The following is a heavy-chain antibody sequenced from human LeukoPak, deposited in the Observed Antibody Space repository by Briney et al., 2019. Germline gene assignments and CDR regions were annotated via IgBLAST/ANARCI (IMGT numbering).Heavy chain of an antibody. J-gene: IGHJ4*02. CDR2: MYSSGST. Sequence: PSETLSLTCTVSGGSISSDNHYWSWIRQPAGKGLEWIGRMYSSGSTNYSPSLESRVTISIDTSKNQFSPNLSSVTAADTAVYYCARGTKGMTGAPSDYWGQGTLVTVSS. V-gene: IGHV4-61*02. CDR1: GGSISSDNHY. CDR3: ARGTKGMTGAPSDY. D-gene: IGHD1-20*01.